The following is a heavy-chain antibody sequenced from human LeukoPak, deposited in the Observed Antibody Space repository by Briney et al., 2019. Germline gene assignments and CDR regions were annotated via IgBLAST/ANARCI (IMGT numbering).Heavy chain of an antibody. CDR3: ARTQRAYRDY. CDR1: GGSISPYY. D-gene: IGHD3-16*01. CDR2: ISYSGST. V-gene: IGHV4-59*01. Sequence: PSETLSLTCTVSGGSISPYYWTWIRQPPGKGLEWIGYISYSGSTNYNPSLKSRVTISVDTSKNQFSLRLTSVTAADTAVYYCARTQRAYRDYWGQGTLVTVSS. J-gene: IGHJ4*02.